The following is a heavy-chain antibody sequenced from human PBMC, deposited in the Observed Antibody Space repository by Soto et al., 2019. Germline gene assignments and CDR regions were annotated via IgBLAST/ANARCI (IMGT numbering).Heavy chain of an antibody. Sequence: SETLSLTCTVSGGSISSGGYYWSWIRQHPGKDLEWIGDINHSGSTYYNPSLKSRVTISVDTSKNQFSLKLSSVTAADTAVYYCARGIVLMVYAFDYWGQGTLVTVSS. V-gene: IGHV4-31*03. J-gene: IGHJ4*02. CDR3: ARGIVLMVYAFDY. D-gene: IGHD2-8*01. CDR1: GGSISSGGYY. CDR2: INHSGST.